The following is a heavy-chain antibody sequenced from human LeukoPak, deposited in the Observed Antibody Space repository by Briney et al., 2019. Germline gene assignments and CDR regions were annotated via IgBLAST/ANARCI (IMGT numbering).Heavy chain of an antibody. V-gene: IGHV3-9*01. CDR3: AKASRTGYYQPFDY. CDR1: GFTFDDYA. J-gene: IGHJ4*02. CDR2: ISWNTGTI. Sequence: GGSLRLSCIASGFTFDDYAMHWVRQAPGKGLEWASGISWNTGTIGYADSVKGRFTISRDNAKKSLYLQMNSLGVGDTALYYCAKASRTGYYQPFDYWGQGTLVTVSS. D-gene: IGHD3-22*01.